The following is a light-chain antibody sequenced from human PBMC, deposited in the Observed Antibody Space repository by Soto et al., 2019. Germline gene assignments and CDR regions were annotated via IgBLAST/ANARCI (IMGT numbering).Light chain of an antibody. CDR2: KAS. Sequence: IKMSKSASTLSASVGDRVTITCRASQSISSWLAWYQQKPGKAPKPLIYKASSLESGVPSRFSGSGSGTEFTLTISSLQPDDFATYYCQQYNSYPWTFGQGSKV. V-gene: IGKV1-5*03. CDR3: QQYNSYPWT. CDR1: QSISSW. J-gene: IGKJ1*01.